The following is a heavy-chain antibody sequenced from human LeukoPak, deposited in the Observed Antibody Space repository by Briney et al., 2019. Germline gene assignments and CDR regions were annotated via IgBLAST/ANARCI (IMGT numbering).Heavy chain of an antibody. CDR3: ARDRAPYYYYGSGSYSH. V-gene: IGHV3-74*01. D-gene: IGHD3-10*01. CDR1: GFTFTTYG. J-gene: IGHJ4*02. CDR2: IMSDGRST. Sequence: GGSLRLSCAASGFTFTTYGMHWVRQAPGKGLVWVSRIMSDGRSTYADSVKGRFTISRDTAKNTLYLQMNSLRAEDTAVYYCARDRAPYYYYGSGSYSHWGQGTLVTVSS.